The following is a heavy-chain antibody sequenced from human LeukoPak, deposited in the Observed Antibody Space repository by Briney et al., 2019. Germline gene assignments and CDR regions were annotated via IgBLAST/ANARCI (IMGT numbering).Heavy chain of an antibody. V-gene: IGHV3-30*04. CDR2: ISYDGSNK. CDR1: GFTFSSYA. D-gene: IGHD4-17*01. CDR3: ARDRGSDGDLNFDY. Sequence: GRSLRLSCAASGFTFSSYAMHWVRQAPGKGLEWVAVISYDGSNKYYADSVKGRFTISRDNSKNTLYLQMNCLRADDTAVYYCARDRGSDGDLNFDYWGQGTLVTVSS. J-gene: IGHJ4*02.